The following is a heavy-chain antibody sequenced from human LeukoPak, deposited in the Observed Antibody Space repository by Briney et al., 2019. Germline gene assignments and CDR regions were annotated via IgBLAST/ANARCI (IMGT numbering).Heavy chain of an antibody. J-gene: IGHJ3*01. CDR1: GFTFQNYG. CDR2: IWNDGRNE. V-gene: IGHV3-33*03. D-gene: IGHD4/OR15-4a*01. CDR3: AKGRTNDYGEPYTFDL. Sequence: PGRSLRLSCAASGFTFQNYGMHWVRQVPGKGLEWVAVIWNDGRNEHYADSVKGRFTISRDNSKNTLYLQMNSLRSEDTAVYYCAKGRTNDYGEPYTFDLWGQGTMLIVSS.